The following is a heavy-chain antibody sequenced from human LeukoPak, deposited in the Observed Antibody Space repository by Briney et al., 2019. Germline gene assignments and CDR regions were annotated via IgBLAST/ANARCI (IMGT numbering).Heavy chain of an antibody. D-gene: IGHD2-21*02. V-gene: IGHV4-59*12. CDR2: IYYSGST. Sequence: KPSETLSLTCTVYGGTISSYYWRWNRQPPGKGLEGIGYIYYSGSTNSIPSLKRRFTISLYTSKNPFSLKLTFVTAADTAVYSCARLDAYCAGDCHPHAFNIWGQGTMVTVSS. CDR3: ARLDAYCAGDCHPHAFNI. J-gene: IGHJ3*02. CDR1: GGTISSYY.